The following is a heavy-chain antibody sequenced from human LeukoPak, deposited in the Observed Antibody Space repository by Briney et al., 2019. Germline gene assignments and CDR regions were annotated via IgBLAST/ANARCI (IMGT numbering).Heavy chain of an antibody. D-gene: IGHD5-18*01. CDR3: ATEITGGYSYGYRLGY. CDR1: GYTLTELS. Sequence: ASVKVSCKVSGYTLTELSMHWVRQAPGKGIEWMGGFDPEDGETIYAQKFQGRVTMTEDTSTDTAYMELSSLRSEDTAVYYCATEITGGYSYGYRLGYWGQGTLVTVSS. J-gene: IGHJ4*02. CDR2: FDPEDGET. V-gene: IGHV1-24*01.